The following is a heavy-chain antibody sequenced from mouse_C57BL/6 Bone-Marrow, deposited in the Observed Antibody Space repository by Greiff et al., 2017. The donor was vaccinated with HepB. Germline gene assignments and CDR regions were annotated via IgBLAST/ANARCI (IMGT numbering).Heavy chain of an antibody. J-gene: IGHJ1*03. V-gene: IGHV1-42*01. Sequence: VQLQQSGPELVKPGASVKISCKASGYSFTGYYMNWVKQSPEKSLEWIGEINPSTGGTTYNQKFKAKATLTVDKSSSTAYMQLKSLTSEDSAVYYCARGYGSSSGWHFDVWGTGTTVTVSS. D-gene: IGHD1-1*01. CDR3: ARGYGSSSGWHFDV. CDR2: INPSTGGT. CDR1: GYSFTGYY.